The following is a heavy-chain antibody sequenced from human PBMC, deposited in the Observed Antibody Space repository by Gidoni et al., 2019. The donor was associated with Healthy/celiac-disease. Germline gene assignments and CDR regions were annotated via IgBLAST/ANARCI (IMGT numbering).Heavy chain of an antibody. CDR2: LKSKTDGETT. V-gene: IGHV3-15*01. Sequence: EVQLVESGGGLVTPGGSLRLSCAASGFTFSSAWMSWVRQAPGKGLEWVGRLKSKTDGETTDFAAPVKGRFTISRDDSKNTLYLQMNSLKTEDTGVYYCTTGDLLRGGQGTLVTVSS. D-gene: IGHD3-3*01. CDR3: TTGDLLR. J-gene: IGHJ4*02. CDR1: GFTFSSAW.